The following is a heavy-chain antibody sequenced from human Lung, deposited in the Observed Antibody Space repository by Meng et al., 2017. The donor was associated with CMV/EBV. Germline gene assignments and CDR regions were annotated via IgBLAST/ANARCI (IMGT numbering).Heavy chain of an antibody. J-gene: IGHJ6*02. CDR1: GFTFSSYG. CDR3: AKDFCSSTSCYRSYYYYGMDV. D-gene: IGHD2-2*01. V-gene: IGHV3-30*02. Sequence: GGSXRLXCAASGFTFSSYGMHWVRQAPGKGLEWVAFIRYDGSNKYYADSVKGRFTISRDNSKNTLYLQMNSLRAEDTAVYYCAKDFCSSTSCYRSYYYYGMDVWGQGXTVTVSS. CDR2: IRYDGSNK.